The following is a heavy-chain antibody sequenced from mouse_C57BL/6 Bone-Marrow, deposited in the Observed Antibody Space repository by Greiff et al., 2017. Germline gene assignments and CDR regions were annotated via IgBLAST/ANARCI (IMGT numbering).Heavy chain of an antibody. CDR2: FYPGSGSQ. D-gene: IGHD2-1*01. Sequence: VQLVESGAELVKPGASVKLSCKASGYTFTEYTIHWVKQRSGPGLEWIGWFYPGSGSQKYNEKFKDKATLTADKSYITLYIELSRLTSEDSAVYFCAIHGFPYGNLFAYGGQETLVTVSA. V-gene: IGHV1-62-2*01. J-gene: IGHJ3*01. CDR3: AIHGFPYGNLFAY. CDR1: GYTFTEYT.